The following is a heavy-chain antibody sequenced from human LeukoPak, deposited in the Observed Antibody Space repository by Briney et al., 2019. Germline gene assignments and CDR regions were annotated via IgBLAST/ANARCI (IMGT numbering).Heavy chain of an antibody. J-gene: IGHJ4*02. CDR3: GRVYCGGNCYSPPLPDY. CDR1: GFTLSNYG. CDR2: IWYDGSDK. V-gene: IGHV3-33*01. D-gene: IGHD2-21*02. Sequence: GGSLRLSCAASGFTLSNYGMHWVRQAPGKGLEWVGVIWYDGSDKYYADSVQGRFTISRDNSKNTLFLQMDSLRAEDTAVYYCGRVYCGGNCYSPPLPDYWGQGTLVIVSA.